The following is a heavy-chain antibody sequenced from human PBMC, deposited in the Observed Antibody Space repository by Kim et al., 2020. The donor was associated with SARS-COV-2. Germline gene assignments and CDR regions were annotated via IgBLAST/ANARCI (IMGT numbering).Heavy chain of an antibody. CDR3: ARGLRAYSSGWYGGGDY. V-gene: IGHV4-34*01. Sequence: SETLSLTCAVYGGSFSGYYWSWIRQPPGKGLEWIGEINHSGSTNYNPSLKSRVTISVDTSKNQFSLKLSSVTAADTAVYYCARGLRAYSSGWYGGGDYWGQGTLVTVSS. D-gene: IGHD6-19*01. CDR2: INHSGST. J-gene: IGHJ4*02. CDR1: GGSFSGYY.